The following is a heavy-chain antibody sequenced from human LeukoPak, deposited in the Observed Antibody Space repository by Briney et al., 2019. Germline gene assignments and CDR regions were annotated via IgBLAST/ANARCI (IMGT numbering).Heavy chain of an antibody. Sequence: GASVNVSGKASEYTFTSYDINWVRQAAGQGLEWMGWIHPNSGNTGYAQKFQGRVTMTRNTSISTAYMELSSLRSEDTAVYYCARGAGATYYYYYMDVWGKGTTVTVSS. V-gene: IGHV1-8*01. CDR1: EYTFTSYD. CDR2: IHPNSGNT. CDR3: ARGAGATYYYYYMDV. J-gene: IGHJ6*03.